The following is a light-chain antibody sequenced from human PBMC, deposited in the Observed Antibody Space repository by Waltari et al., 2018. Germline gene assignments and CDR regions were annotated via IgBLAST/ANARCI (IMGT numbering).Light chain of an antibody. CDR3: AVWDDSLNGWM. CDR1: SSNIGSKT. J-gene: IGLJ3*02. V-gene: IGLV1-44*01. CDR2: NNK. Sequence: QSVVTQSPSASGPPGQRVTISCSGSSSNIGSKTVNWYQHLPGTAPKPLIHNNKPRPSGVPDRFSGSKSDTSAALAISGLQSEDEAEYYCAVWDDSLNGWMFGGGTKLTVL.